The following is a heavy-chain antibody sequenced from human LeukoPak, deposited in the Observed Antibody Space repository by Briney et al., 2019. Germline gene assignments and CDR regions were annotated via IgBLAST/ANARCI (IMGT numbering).Heavy chain of an antibody. CDR3: ARQRSYGYNYFDY. Sequence: GGSLRLSCVASGFTFGKYWMSWVRQAPGKGLEWVANIKLDGSEKNYVDSVKGRFTISRDNTKNSLYLQMNSLRVEDTAVFYCARQRSYGYNYFDYWGQGTLVTVSS. D-gene: IGHD5-18*01. CDR2: IKLDGSEK. CDR1: GFTFGKYW. J-gene: IGHJ4*02. V-gene: IGHV3-7*03.